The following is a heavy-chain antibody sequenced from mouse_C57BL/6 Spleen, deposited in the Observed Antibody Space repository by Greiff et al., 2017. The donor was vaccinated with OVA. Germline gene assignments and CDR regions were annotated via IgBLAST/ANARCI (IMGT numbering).Heavy chain of an antibody. CDR1: GFTFSNYW. CDR3: TSGFPFAY. Sequence: EVQLVESGGGLVQPGGSMKLSCVASGFTFSNYWMNWVRQSPEKGLEWVAQIRLKSDNYATHYAESVKGRFTISRDDSKSSVYLQMNNLRAEDTGIYYCTSGFPFAYWGQGTLVTVSA. CDR2: IRLKSDNYAT. V-gene: IGHV6-3*01. J-gene: IGHJ3*01. D-gene: IGHD3-1*01.